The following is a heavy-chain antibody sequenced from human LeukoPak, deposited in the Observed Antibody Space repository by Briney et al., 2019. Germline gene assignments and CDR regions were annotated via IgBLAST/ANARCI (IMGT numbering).Heavy chain of an antibody. J-gene: IGHJ4*02. CDR2: INTNTGNP. CDR3: AREFYYYDSSGYYQL. V-gene: IGHV7-4-1*02. D-gene: IGHD3-22*01. CDR1: GYTFTSYA. Sequence: VASVKVSCKASGYTFTSYAMNWVQQAPGQGLEWMGWINTNTGNPTYAQGFTGRFVFSLDTSVSTAYLQISSLKAEDTAVYYCAREFYYYDSSGYYQLWGQGTLVTVSS.